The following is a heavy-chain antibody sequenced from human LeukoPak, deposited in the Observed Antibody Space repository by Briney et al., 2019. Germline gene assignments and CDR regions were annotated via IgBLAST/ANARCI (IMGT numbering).Heavy chain of an antibody. J-gene: IGHJ4*02. CDR1: GFTFSNAW. D-gene: IGHD2-15*01. CDR2: IKSKTDGGTT. V-gene: IGHV3-15*01. CDR3: TTGYCSGGSCYSLVY. Sequence: PGGSLRLSCAASGFTFSNAWMSWVRQAPGKGLEWGGRIKSKTDGGTTDYAAPVKGRFTISRDDSKNTLYLQMNSLKTEDTAMYYCTTGYCSGGSCYSLVYWGQGTLVTVSS.